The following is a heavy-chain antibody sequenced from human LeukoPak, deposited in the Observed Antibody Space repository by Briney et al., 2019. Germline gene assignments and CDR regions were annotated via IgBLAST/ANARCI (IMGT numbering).Heavy chain of an antibody. J-gene: IGHJ2*01. CDR3: ARDVGTSWSSLPGYFDF. Sequence: GASVKVSCKASGYTFTSYAISWVRQAPGQGLEWMGWITPYDGNTIYRQNFQDRVTMTADTSTSTAYMELRSLRSDDTAMYYCARDVGTSWSSLPGYFDFWGRGTLVTVSS. D-gene: IGHD6-13*01. CDR2: ITPYDGNT. CDR1: GYTFTSYA. V-gene: IGHV1-18*01.